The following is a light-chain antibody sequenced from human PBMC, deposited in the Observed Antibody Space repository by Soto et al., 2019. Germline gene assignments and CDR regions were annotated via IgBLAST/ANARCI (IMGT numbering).Light chain of an antibody. CDR1: TSNIGRNT. Sequence: QPVLTQPPSASGTPGQRVTISCSGITSNIGRNTVNWYQQLPGTAPKLLIYSNDQRPSGVPDRFSGSKSGTSASLAIAGLQSEDEGDYYCASWDASVICPIFGGGTKLTVL. J-gene: IGLJ2*01. V-gene: IGLV1-44*01. CDR2: SND. CDR3: ASWDASVICPI.